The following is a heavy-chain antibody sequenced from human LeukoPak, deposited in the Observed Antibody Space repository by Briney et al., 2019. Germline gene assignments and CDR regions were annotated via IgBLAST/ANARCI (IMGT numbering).Heavy chain of an antibody. V-gene: IGHV4-38-2*02. J-gene: IGHJ4*02. CDR3: ARGADYFDY. CDR1: GYSISSGYY. CDR2: IYHSGST. Sequence: SETLSLTCTVSGYSISSGYYWGWIRQPPGKGLEWIGSIYHSGSTYYNPSLKSRVTISVDTSKNQFSLKLSSVTAADTAVYYCARGADYFDYWGQGTLVTVSS.